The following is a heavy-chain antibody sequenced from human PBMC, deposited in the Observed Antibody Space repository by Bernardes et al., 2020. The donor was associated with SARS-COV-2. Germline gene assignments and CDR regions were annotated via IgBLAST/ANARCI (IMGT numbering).Heavy chain of an antibody. D-gene: IGHD4-4*01. CDR3: ARSGSNTVSSFYYYFYMDV. Sequence: GGFLRLSCAASGFTFSCYWMHWVRQAPGEGLGWVSRIISDGICASSADSVKGRFTLSRDNAKNTVYVQMSSLRAEDTAVYYCARSGSNTVSSFYYYFYMDVWGKGTTVTVSS. J-gene: IGHJ6*03. CDR1: GFTFSCYW. V-gene: IGHV3-74*01. CDR2: IISDGICA.